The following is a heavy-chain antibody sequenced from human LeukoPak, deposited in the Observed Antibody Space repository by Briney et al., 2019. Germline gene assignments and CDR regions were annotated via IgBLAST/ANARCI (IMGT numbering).Heavy chain of an antibody. D-gene: IGHD2-2*01. J-gene: IGHJ6*04. CDR1: GFTFSDHY. CDR3: ARGYCTRTRCYIEDFYGLDV. CDR2: SRKKATSNTT. V-gene: IGHV3-72*01. Sequence: GGSRRLSCATSGFTFSDHYMDWVRQAQGKGLKWVGRSRKKATSNTTEYAASVKGRFTISKDDSKNSQYLQINSLKTEDTAVYYCARGYCTRTRCYIEDFYGLDVWGKGTTVTVSS.